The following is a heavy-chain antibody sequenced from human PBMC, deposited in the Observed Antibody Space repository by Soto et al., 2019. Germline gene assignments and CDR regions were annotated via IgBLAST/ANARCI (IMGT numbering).Heavy chain of an antibody. V-gene: IGHV3-23*01. Sequence: GGSLRLSCAAPGFTFSSYAMTWVRQAPGKGLEWVSAISGSGGSTYYADSVKGRFTTSRDNSKNTLYLQMNSLRAEDTAVYYCAKGMDSDFWSGYSDFDSWGQGTLVT. J-gene: IGHJ4*02. D-gene: IGHD3-3*01. CDR2: ISGSGGST. CDR1: GFTFSSYA. CDR3: AKGMDSDFWSGYSDFDS.